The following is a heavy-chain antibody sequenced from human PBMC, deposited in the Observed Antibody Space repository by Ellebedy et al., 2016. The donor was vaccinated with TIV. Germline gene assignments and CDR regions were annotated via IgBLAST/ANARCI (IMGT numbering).Heavy chain of an antibody. Sequence: GESLKISCEGLGYSFSTYWIGWVRQRPGKGLEWMGIIYPYDSDVKYSPSFEVQVTISAEKSINTAYLQWSSLKAPDPAIYYCGRQAQVYGSGTTWFDPWGQGTLVTVSS. V-gene: IGHV5-51*01. D-gene: IGHD3-10*01. CDR2: IYPYDSDV. CDR1: GYSFSTYW. CDR3: GRQAQVYGSGTTWFDP. J-gene: IGHJ5*02.